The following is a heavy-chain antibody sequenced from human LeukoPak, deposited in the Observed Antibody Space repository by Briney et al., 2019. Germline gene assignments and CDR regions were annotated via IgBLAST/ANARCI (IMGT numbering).Heavy chain of an antibody. CDR3: ARGLFDFSTASESFDY. CDR2: IYHSGST. CDR1: GVSISSGGSS. Sequence: SETLSLTCAVSGVSISSGGSSWSWIRQPPGKGLEWIGFIYHSGSTYYNPSLKSRVTISIDRSKNQFSLKLRSVTAADTAVYYCARGLFDFSTASESFDYWGQGTLVTVSS. J-gene: IGHJ4*02. V-gene: IGHV4-30-2*01. D-gene: IGHD3/OR15-3a*01.